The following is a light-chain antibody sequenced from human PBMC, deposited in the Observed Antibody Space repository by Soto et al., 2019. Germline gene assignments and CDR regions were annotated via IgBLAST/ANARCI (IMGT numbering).Light chain of an antibody. Sequence: QSALTQPPSASGSPGQSVTISCTGTSSDVGGYNYVSWYQQHPGKAPQLMIYEVTKRPSGVPDRFSGSKSGNTASLTVSGLQAEDAADYYCSSYAGSDNVVFGGGTKLTVL. J-gene: IGLJ2*01. CDR3: SSYAGSDNVV. CDR1: SSDVGGYNY. CDR2: EVT. V-gene: IGLV2-8*01.